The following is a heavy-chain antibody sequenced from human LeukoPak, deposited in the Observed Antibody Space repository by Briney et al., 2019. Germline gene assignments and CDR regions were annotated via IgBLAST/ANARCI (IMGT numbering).Heavy chain of an antibody. J-gene: IGHJ6*03. D-gene: IGHD3-10*01. CDR2: IYYSGST. CDR1: GGSISSYY. Sequence: SETLSLTCTVSGGSISSYYWSWIRQPPGKGLEWIGYIYYSGSTNYNPSLKSRVTISVDTSKNQFSLKLSSVTAADTAVYYCARVTYYYGSGSYYYHYYYMDVWGKGTTVTVSS. V-gene: IGHV4-59*01. CDR3: ARVTYYYGSGSYYYHYYYMDV.